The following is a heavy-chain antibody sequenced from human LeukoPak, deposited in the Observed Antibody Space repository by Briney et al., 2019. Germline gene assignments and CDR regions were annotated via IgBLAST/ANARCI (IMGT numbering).Heavy chain of an antibody. CDR3: ARVGDYGDDDDAFDI. CDR1: GFTVSSDS. Sequence: GGSLRLSCTVSGFTVSSDSMSWVRQAPGKGLEWVSFIYSGGSTHYSDSVKGRFTISRDNAKNSLYLQMNSLRAEDTAVYYCARVGDYGDDDDAFDIWGQGTMVTVSS. J-gene: IGHJ3*02. D-gene: IGHD4-17*01. V-gene: IGHV3-53*01. CDR2: IYSGGST.